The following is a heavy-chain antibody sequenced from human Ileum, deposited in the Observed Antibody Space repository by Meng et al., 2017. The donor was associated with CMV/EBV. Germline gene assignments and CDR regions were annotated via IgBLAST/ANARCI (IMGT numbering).Heavy chain of an antibody. Sequence: CKASGYTFTGYYMHWVRQAPGQGLEWMGWINPNSGGTNYAKKFQGRVTMTRDTSISTAYMELSRLRSDDTAVYYCARDRELNWHFDLWGRGTLVTVSS. CDR1: GYTFTGYY. V-gene: IGHV1-2*02. CDR2: INPNSGGT. CDR3: ARDRELNWHFDL. J-gene: IGHJ2*01. D-gene: IGHD1-26*01.